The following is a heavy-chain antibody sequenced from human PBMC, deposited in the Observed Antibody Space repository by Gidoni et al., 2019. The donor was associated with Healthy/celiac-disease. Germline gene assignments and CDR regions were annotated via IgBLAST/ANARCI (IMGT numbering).Heavy chain of an antibody. D-gene: IGHD3-22*01. V-gene: IGHV4-34*01. Sequence: QVQLQQWGAGLLKPSATPSLTCAVYGGSSSGYYWSWIRQPPGKGLEWIGEINHSGSTNYNPSLKSRVTISVDTSKNQFSLKLSSVTAADTAVYYCARGLTYYYDSSGYYPLGYWGQGTLVTVSS. CDR3: ARGLTYYYDSSGYYPLGY. J-gene: IGHJ4*02. CDR2: INHSGST. CDR1: GGSSSGYY.